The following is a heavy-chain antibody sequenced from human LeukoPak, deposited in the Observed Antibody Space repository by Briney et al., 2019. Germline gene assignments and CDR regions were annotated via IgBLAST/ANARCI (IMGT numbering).Heavy chain of an antibody. CDR3: ARDPRDFRRVSYFDY. D-gene: IGHD3-9*01. CDR2: ISYDGSNK. CDR1: GFTFSSYA. Sequence: GRSLRLSCAASGFTFSSYAMHWVRQAPGKGLEWVAVISYDGSNKYYADSVKGRFTISRDNSKNTLYLQMNSLRAEDTAVYYCARDPRDFRRVSYFDYWGQGTLVTVSS. J-gene: IGHJ4*02. V-gene: IGHV3-30-3*01.